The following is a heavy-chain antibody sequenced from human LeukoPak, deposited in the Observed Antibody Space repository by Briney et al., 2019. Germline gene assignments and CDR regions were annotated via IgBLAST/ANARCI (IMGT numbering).Heavy chain of an antibody. CDR3: ARVRTDRAFDI. V-gene: IGHV1-69*05. J-gene: IGHJ3*02. Sequence: SVKVSCKASGGTFSSYSISGVRQAPGQGREGMGSIIPIFGTANYAQKFQGRVTITTDESTSRAYMELSSLRSEDTAVYYCARVRTDRAFDIWGQGTMVTVSS. CDR1: GGTFSSYS. CDR2: IIPIFGTA.